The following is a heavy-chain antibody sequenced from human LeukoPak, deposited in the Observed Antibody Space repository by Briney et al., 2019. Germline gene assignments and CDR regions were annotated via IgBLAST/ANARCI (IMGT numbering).Heavy chain of an antibody. J-gene: IGHJ4*02. D-gene: IGHD2-2*01. Sequence: GGSLRLSCAASGFTFSNAWMSWVRQAPGKGLEWVGRIKSKTDGGTTDYAAPVKGRFTISRDDSKNTLYLQMNSLKTEDTAVYYCTTDPRRVVPAAMPFVDYWGQGTLVTVSS. V-gene: IGHV3-15*01. CDR1: GFTFSNAW. CDR2: IKSKTDGGTT. CDR3: TTDPRRVVPAAMPFVDY.